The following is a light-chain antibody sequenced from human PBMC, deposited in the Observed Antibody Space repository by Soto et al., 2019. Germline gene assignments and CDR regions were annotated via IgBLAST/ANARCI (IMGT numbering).Light chain of an antibody. J-gene: IGKJ1*01. CDR2: EAS. V-gene: IGKV1-27*01. CDR3: QKYNDAPRT. CDR1: QDISKY. Sequence: QMTQSPSSLSASVGDRVTITCRASQDISKYLAWYQQKPVGSPKLLIYEASTLQPGVPSRFSGSGSGADFTLTISSLQPEDVAIYYCQKYNDAPRTFGQGTRVEMK.